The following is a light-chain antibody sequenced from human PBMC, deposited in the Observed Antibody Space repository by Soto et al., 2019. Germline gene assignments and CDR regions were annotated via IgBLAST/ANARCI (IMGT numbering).Light chain of an antibody. V-gene: IGLV2-18*01. CDR3: SLYTSENTYV. CDR2: EAS. CDR1: STDFVSYNR. J-gene: IGLJ1*01. Sequence: QSALTQPPSVSGSPGQSVTISCTGTSTDFVSYNRVSWYQQPPGTAPKLIIYEASNRPSGVPGRFSGSKSGNTASLTIPGLQAADEADYYCSLYTSENTYVFGTGTKGTVL.